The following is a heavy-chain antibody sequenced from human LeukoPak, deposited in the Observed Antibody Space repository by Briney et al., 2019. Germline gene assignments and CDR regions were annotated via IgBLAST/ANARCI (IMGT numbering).Heavy chain of an antibody. CDR1: GFAFSRYA. CDR3: AKGHTVGALYYFDY. CDR2: INDNGGGS. D-gene: IGHD1-26*01. Sequence: RRSLRLSPAASGFAFSRYAMSWVCDAPGRGLERVSTINDNGGGSYSADSVRGRFTISRDNSKNTLSLQMNSLRAEDTAVYYCAKGHTVGALYYFDYWGQGTLVTVSS. V-gene: IGHV3-23*01. J-gene: IGHJ4*02.